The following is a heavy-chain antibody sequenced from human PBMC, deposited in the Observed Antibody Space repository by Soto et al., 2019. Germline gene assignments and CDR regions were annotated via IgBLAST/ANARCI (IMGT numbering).Heavy chain of an antibody. Sequence: QVQLQESGPGLVKPSGTLSLTCAVSGGSFTSNNWWTWVRQPPGQGLELIGEIYRTGSTNYNPSLSSRVTISLDTTENQFSLKVTSLTAAATAVYYCASRDQGTSVDYWGQGTLVTVSS. J-gene: IGHJ4*02. V-gene: IGHV4-4*02. CDR2: IYRTGST. D-gene: IGHD1-7*01. CDR3: ASRDQGTSVDY. CDR1: GGSFTSNNW.